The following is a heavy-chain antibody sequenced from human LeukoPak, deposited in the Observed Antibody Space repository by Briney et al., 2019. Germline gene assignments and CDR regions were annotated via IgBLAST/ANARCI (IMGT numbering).Heavy chain of an antibody. CDR1: GGPISSYY. V-gene: IGHV4-59*01. CDR3: ARDHNWNDAGGFDY. Sequence: PSETLSLTCTVCGGPISSYYWSWIRQPPGKGLEWIGYIYYSGSTNYNPSLKSRVTISVDTSKNQFSLKLSSVTAADTAVYYCARDHNWNDAGGFDYWGQGTLVTVSS. D-gene: IGHD1-1*01. CDR2: IYYSGST. J-gene: IGHJ4*02.